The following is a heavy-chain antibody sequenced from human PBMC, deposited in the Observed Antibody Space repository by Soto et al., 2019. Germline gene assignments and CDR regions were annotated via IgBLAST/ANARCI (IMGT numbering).Heavy chain of an antibody. V-gene: IGHV4-34*01. CDR1: VGSFNGYY. J-gene: IGHJ5*02. Sequence: SESLSLTCAVYVGSFNGYYWNWIRQPPGKGLEWIGEINHTGGTHYNPSLKSRVTMSVDTSKNQFSLRLSSVTAADTAIYYCATRITVFGLLIPPFDPWGQGTQVTVSS. CDR3: ATRITVFGLLIPPFDP. D-gene: IGHD3-3*01. CDR2: INHTGGT.